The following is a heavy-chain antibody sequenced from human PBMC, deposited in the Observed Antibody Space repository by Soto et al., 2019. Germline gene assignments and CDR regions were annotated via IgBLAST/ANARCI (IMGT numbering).Heavy chain of an antibody. Sequence: QVQLVQSGAEVKKPGASVKVSCKSSGYTFTSYGISWVRQAPGQGLEWMGWISAYNGNTNYAQKLQGRVTMTTDTSTSTAYMELRSLRSDDTAVYYCARDDYGDYVGGRFDPWGQGTLVTVSS. V-gene: IGHV1-18*01. CDR3: ARDDYGDYVGGRFDP. CDR2: ISAYNGNT. J-gene: IGHJ5*02. CDR1: GYTFTSYG. D-gene: IGHD4-17*01.